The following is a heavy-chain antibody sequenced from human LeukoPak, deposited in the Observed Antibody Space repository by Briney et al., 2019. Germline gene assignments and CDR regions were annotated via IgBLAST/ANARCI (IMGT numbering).Heavy chain of an antibody. D-gene: IGHD5-18*01. CDR1: GFTFSSYS. Sequence: GGSLRLSCAASGFTFSSYSMNWVRQAPGKGLEWVSSISSSSSYIYYADSVKGRFTISRDNAKNSLYLQMDSLRAEDTAVYYCARLRGYSYGYDYWGQGTLVTVSS. J-gene: IGHJ4*02. V-gene: IGHV3-21*01. CDR2: ISSSSSYI. CDR3: ARLRGYSYGYDY.